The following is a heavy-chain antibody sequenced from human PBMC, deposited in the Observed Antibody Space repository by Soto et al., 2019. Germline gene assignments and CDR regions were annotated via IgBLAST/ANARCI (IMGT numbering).Heavy chain of an antibody. CDR1: GGSIRHYS. V-gene: IGHV4-59*01. Sequence: SEALSLPSSLSGGSIRHYSWSWIRQSPGKAPEWIGYAYYSGSTDYNPSLKSRVTMAVDTSKNQVSLKLNSVTTADTAAYYCARDRSTYGGGGTGEVKENWFDPWGPGNLVTVSS. J-gene: IGHJ5*02. CDR3: ARDRSTYGGGGTGEVKENWFDP. D-gene: IGHD3-3*02. CDR2: AYYSGST.